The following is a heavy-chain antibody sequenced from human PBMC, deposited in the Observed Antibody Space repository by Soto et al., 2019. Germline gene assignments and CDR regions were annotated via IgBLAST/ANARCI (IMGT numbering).Heavy chain of an antibody. CDR2: ISAYNGNT. CDR1: GYTFTDYS. Sequence: ASVKVSCKTSGYTFTDYSMQWVRQAPGQGLEWMGWISAYNGNTDYAQKLQGRVTMTTDTSTSTAYMELRSLRSDDTAVYYCARDAAVGLFDYWGQGTLVTVSS. CDR3: ARDAAVGLFDY. D-gene: IGHD1-26*01. V-gene: IGHV1-18*04. J-gene: IGHJ4*02.